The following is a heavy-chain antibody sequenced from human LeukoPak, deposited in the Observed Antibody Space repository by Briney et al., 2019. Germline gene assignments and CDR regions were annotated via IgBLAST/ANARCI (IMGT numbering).Heavy chain of an antibody. CDR3: ARRGYSYGRGNYYYYMDV. CDR2: IYPGDSDT. D-gene: IGHD5-18*01. J-gene: IGHJ6*03. Sequence: GESLKISCKGSGYSFTSYWIGWVRQMPGKGPEWMGIIYPGDSDTRYSPSFQGQVTISADKSISTAYLQWSSLKASDTAMYYCARRGYSYGRGNYYYYMDVWGKGTTVTVSS. CDR1: GYSFTSYW. V-gene: IGHV5-51*01.